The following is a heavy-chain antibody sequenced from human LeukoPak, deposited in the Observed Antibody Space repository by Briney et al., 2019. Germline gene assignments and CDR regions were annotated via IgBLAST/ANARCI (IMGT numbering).Heavy chain of an antibody. CDR1: GGSISSGGYY. V-gene: IGHV4-61*08. CDR3: ARLVKVTYYYGMDV. J-gene: IGHJ6*02. CDR2: IYYSGST. Sequence: PSETLSLTCTVSGGSISSGGYYGSWIRQHPGKGLEWIGYIYYSGSTNYSPSLKSRVTISVDTSKNQFSLKLSSVTAADTAVYYCARLVKVTYYYGMDVWGQGTTVTVSS. D-gene: IGHD2-21*01.